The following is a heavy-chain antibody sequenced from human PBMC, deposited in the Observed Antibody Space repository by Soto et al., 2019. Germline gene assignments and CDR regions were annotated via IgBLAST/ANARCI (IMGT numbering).Heavy chain of an antibody. CDR2: ISAYNGNT. V-gene: IGHV1-18*04. CDR3: ARDGFRRWSNSDGTDV. CDR1: VDSCTSVD. Sequence: ALLMVCGKPSVDSCTSVDLGCLRHTPAQELEWMGWISAYNGNTNYAQKLQGRVSMTTDTSTSTAYMELMSLRSDDTPVYYCARDGFRRWSNSDGTDVWGNGTTVTVSS. D-gene: IGHD2-15*01. J-gene: IGHJ6*04.